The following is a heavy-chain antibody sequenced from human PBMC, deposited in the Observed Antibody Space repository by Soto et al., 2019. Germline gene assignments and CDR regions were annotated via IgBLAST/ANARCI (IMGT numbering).Heavy chain of an antibody. Sequence: GESLKISCKGSEYNFTNHWISWVRQMPGKGLEWMGRIDPTDSYTNYSPSFQGHVTISTDNSISTAYLQWRSLKASDTAMYYCARHLPEWLISNWFDPWGQGTLVTVSS. D-gene: IGHD3-3*01. CDR3: ARHLPEWLISNWFDP. V-gene: IGHV5-10-1*01. J-gene: IGHJ5*02. CDR1: EYNFTNHW. CDR2: IDPTDSYT.